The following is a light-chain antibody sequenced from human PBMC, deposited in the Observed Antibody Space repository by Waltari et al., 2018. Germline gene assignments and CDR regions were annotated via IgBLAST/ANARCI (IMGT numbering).Light chain of an antibody. CDR2: DAS. CDR1: QDISNS. J-gene: IGKJ5*01. Sequence: IQMTQSPSSLSASVGDRVTITCQASQDISNSLNWYQQKPGKAPKLLIYDASNLETGVPSGFSGSGSGTDFTFTISSLQPEDIATYYCQQYDNLPITFGQGTRLEIK. CDR3: QQYDNLPIT. V-gene: IGKV1-33*01.